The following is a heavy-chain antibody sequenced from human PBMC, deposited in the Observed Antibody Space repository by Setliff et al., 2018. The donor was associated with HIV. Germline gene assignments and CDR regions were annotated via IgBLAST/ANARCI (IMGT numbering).Heavy chain of an antibody. CDR1: GFTFSSYG. CDR3: AKGGVRYFDWLLFDIDY. CDR2: IRYDGSNK. D-gene: IGHD3-9*01. V-gene: IGHV3-30*02. J-gene: IGHJ4*02. Sequence: GGSLRLSCAASGFTFSSYGMHWVRQAPGKGLEWVAFIRYDGSNKYYADSVKGRFTISRDNSKNTLYLQMNSLRAEDTAVYYCAKGGVRYFDWLLFDIDYWGQGTLVTVSS.